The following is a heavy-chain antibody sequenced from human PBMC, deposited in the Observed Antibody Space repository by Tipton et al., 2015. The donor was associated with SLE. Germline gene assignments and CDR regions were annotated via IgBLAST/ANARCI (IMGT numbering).Heavy chain of an antibody. CDR3: AKYVSGSMVDY. J-gene: IGHJ4*02. CDR1: GGSISSYY. D-gene: IGHD2-15*01. CDR2: VYISGNT. Sequence: TLSLTCTVSGGSISSYYWNWIRQAAGKGLEWIGRVYISGNTNYNPSVQSRVTISADTSKNQFSLKLSSVTAADTAMYYCAKYVSGSMVDYWGQGTQVTVSS. V-gene: IGHV4-4*07.